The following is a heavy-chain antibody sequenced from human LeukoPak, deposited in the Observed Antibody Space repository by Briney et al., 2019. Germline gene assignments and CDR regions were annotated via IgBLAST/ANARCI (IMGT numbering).Heavy chain of an antibody. CDR1: GFTVSSNY. CDR3: ARSGAYCGGDCYHGFDY. Sequence: GGSLRLSCAASGFTVSSNYMSWVRQAPGKGLEWVSIIYSGGSTFYADSVKGRFTISRDNSKNTLYLQMNSLRAEDTAVYYCARSGAYCGGDCYHGFDYWGQGTLVTVSS. J-gene: IGHJ4*02. D-gene: IGHD2-21*02. V-gene: IGHV3-53*01. CDR2: IYSGGST.